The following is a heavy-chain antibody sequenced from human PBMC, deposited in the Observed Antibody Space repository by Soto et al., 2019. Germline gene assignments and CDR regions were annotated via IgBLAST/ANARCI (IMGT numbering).Heavy chain of an antibody. V-gene: IGHV2-5*02. CDR3: AHRVLRTVFGLVTTTAIYFDF. J-gene: IGHJ4*02. Sequence: QITLNESGPTQVKPRQTLPLTCTFSGFSLTTSGVGVGWIRQSPGKAPEWLALIYWDDDKRYSASLKSRLTIIKDTAKIQVGLTMADLDPADTATYYCAHRVLRTVFGLVTTTAIYFDFWGQGTPVAVSS. D-gene: IGHD3-3*01. CDR1: GFSLTTSGVG. CDR2: IYWDDDK.